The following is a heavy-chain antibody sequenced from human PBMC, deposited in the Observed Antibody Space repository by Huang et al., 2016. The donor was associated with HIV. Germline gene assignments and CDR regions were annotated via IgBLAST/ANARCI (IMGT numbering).Heavy chain of an antibody. CDR2: IYAGDSDT. CDR1: GYSFTSYW. V-gene: IGHV5-51*01. D-gene: IGHD2-15*01. J-gene: IGHJ6*02. CDR3: ARQDMEYGMDV. Sequence: EVQLVQSGAEVKKSGESLKISCKGTGYSFTSYWIGWVRQMPGKGLGWMGVIYAGDSDTRYSPSFQGQVTISADKSITTAYLQWSSLKASDTAMYYCARQDMEYGMDVWGQGTTVTVSS.